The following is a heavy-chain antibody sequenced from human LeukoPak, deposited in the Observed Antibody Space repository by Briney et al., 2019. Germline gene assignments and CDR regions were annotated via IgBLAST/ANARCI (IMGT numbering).Heavy chain of an antibody. CDR2: ISDSGGNT. CDR3: AKDSAAGSNYYNDMDV. J-gene: IGHJ6*02. V-gene: IGHV3-23*01. D-gene: IGHD6-13*01. Sequence: GSLRLSCAASGFTFSSYAMIWVRQAPGKGLEWVSDISDSGGNTYYADSVKGRFTISRDNSKNTLYLQMNSLRAEDTAVYYCAKDSAAGSNYYNDMDVWGQGTTVTVSS. CDR1: GFTFSSYA.